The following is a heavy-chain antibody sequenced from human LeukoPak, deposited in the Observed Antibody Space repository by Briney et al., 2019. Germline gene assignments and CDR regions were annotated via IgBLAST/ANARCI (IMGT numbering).Heavy chain of an antibody. Sequence: GGSLRLSCAASGFTFSSYWMHWVRQAPGKGLVWVSRINSDGSSTSYADSVKGRFTISRDNAKNTLYLQMNSLRAEDTAVYYCARESPGGITMVRGVIMRVGGYFDLWGRGTLVTVSS. CDR3: ARESPGGITMVRGVIMRVGGYFDL. CDR2: INSDGSST. J-gene: IGHJ2*01. D-gene: IGHD3-10*01. CDR1: GFTFSSYW. V-gene: IGHV3-74*01.